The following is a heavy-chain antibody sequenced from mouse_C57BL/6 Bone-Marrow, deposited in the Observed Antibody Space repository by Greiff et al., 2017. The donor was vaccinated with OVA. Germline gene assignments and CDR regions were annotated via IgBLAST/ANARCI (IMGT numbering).Heavy chain of an antibody. CDR2: INPNNGGT. V-gene: IGHV1-26*01. CDR3: ARRSPLKCYYGYWYFDV. J-gene: IGHJ1*03. CDR1: GYTFTDYY. D-gene: IGHD1-1*01. Sequence: EVQLQQSGPELVKPGASVKISCKASGYTFTDYYMNWVKQSHGKSLEWIGDINPNNGGTSYNQKFTGKATLTVDKSSSTAYMELRGLTSMDSAVYYCARRSPLKCYYGYWYFDVWGTGTTVTVSS.